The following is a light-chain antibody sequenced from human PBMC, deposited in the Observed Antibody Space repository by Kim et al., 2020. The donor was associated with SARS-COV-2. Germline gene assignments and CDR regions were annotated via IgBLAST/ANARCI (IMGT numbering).Light chain of an antibody. Sequence: GSPGEGATLSCRASQTVSSNLAWYQQKPGQPPRRLIYAASVRATGIPALFSGSVSGTEFTLTITSLQSEDFAVYYCQQYYTWPRSFGGGTKVDIK. J-gene: IGKJ4*01. CDR1: QTVSSN. CDR2: AAS. CDR3: QQYYTWPRS. V-gene: IGKV3-15*01.